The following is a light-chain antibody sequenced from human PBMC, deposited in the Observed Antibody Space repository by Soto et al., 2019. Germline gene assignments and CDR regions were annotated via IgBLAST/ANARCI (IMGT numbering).Light chain of an antibody. Sequence: DIQMTQSPSTLSATAGDRVTITCRASQSISSWLAWYQHKPGKAPKLLIYDASNLDSGVPSRFSGSGSGIEFSLTISNLQPDDCATYYCQQYENYWTFGQGTRVEIK. CDR2: DAS. CDR1: QSISSW. V-gene: IGKV1-5*01. CDR3: QQYENYWT. J-gene: IGKJ1*01.